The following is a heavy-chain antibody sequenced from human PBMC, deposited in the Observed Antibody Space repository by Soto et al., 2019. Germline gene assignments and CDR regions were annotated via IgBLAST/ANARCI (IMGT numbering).Heavy chain of an antibody. CDR2: ISSSSYI. V-gene: IGHV3-21*01. D-gene: IGHD6-19*01. Sequence: GGSLRLSCAASGFTFSSYSMNWVRQAPGKGLEWVSSISSSSYIYYAGSVKGRFTISRDNAKNSLYLQMNSLRAEDTAVYYCARAFFLSGWLIDYWGQGTLVTVSS. CDR3: ARAFFLSGWLIDY. CDR1: GFTFSSYS. J-gene: IGHJ4*02.